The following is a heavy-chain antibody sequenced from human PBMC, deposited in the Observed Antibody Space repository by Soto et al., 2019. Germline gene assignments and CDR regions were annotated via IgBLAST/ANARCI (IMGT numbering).Heavy chain of an antibody. D-gene: IGHD3-9*01. Sequence: QVQLVQSGAEVKKPGASVKVSCKASGYTFTNYGLTWVRQAPGQGAEWVGWISAYNGNTHYAQKLQGRVAMTTDTSTSTAYMELRSLSSDDTAVYYCARPQNDILTDSYTNYFDSWGQGTPVTVSS. CDR2: ISAYNGNT. V-gene: IGHV1-18*01. CDR3: ARPQNDILTDSYTNYFDS. CDR1: GYTFTNYG. J-gene: IGHJ4*02.